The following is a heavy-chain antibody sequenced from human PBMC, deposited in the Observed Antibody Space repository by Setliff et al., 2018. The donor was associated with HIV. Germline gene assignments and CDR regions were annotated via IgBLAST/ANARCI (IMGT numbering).Heavy chain of an antibody. V-gene: IGHV1-69*13. CDR3: ARGATITYYFDY. D-gene: IGHD5-12*01. J-gene: IGHJ4*02. CDR1: GDTFSSYA. Sequence: SVKVSCKASGDTFSSYAISWVRQARGQGLEWMGGIIPIFGTGNYAQKFQGRVTITADESTSTAYMELSSLRSEDTAVYYCARGATITYYFDYWGQGTLVTVSS. CDR2: IIPIFGTG.